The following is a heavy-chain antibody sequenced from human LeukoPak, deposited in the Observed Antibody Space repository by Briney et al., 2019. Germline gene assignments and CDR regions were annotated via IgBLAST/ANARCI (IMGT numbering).Heavy chain of an antibody. CDR3: ARSMRDVYNPPDY. CDR2: ITTSSRYT. D-gene: IGHD5-24*01. V-gene: IGHV3-11*03. Sequence: AGSLRLSCAASGFSFSDYYMNWIRQAPGKGLEWVSYITTSSRYTNYADSVKGRFTISRDNAKNSLYLQMNSLRAEDTAVYFCARSMRDVYNPPDYWGQGTLVTVSS. J-gene: IGHJ4*02. CDR1: GFSFSDYY.